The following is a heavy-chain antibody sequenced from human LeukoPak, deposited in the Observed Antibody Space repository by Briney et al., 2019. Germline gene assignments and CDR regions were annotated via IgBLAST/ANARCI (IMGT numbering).Heavy chain of an antibody. D-gene: IGHD4-17*01. J-gene: IGHJ4*02. Sequence: EASVKVSCKASGYTFTGYYIHWVRQAPGQGLEWMGWISPNSGGRNYARKFQGRVTMTRGTSVSTAHMELSNVRSDDTAVYYCARGTTVTTPFDYWGQGTLVTVSS. CDR2: ISPNSGGR. CDR3: ARGTTVTTPFDY. CDR1: GYTFTGYY. V-gene: IGHV1-2*02.